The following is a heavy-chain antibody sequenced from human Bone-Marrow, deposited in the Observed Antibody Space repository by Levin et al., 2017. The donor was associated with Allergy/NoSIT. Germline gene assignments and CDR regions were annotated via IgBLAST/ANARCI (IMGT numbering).Heavy chain of an antibody. Sequence: ASVKVSCKASGYTFTGYFMHWIRQAPGQGLEWMGWIDSNSGGTNLAQRFQGRVTMTRDTSITTAYMELSRLTSDDTAVYYCVRDRLFCSGGSCYPNWFDPWGQGTLVTVSS. V-gene: IGHV1-2*02. CDR2: IDSNSGGT. J-gene: IGHJ5*02. D-gene: IGHD2-15*01. CDR3: VRDRLFCSGGSCYPNWFDP. CDR1: GYTFTGYF.